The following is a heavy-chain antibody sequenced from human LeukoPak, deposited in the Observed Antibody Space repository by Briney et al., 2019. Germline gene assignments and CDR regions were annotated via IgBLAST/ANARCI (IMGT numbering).Heavy chain of an antibody. D-gene: IGHD2-15*01. CDR3: ASPGYCSGGSCSHPFDY. CDR2: IYYSGST. CDR1: GGSISSSSYY. J-gene: IGHJ4*02. Sequence: SETLSLTCTVSGGSISSSSYYWGWIRQPPGKGLEWIGSIYYSGSTYYNPSLKSRVTISVDTSKNQFSLKLSSVTAADTAVYYCASPGYCSGGSCSHPFDYWGQGTLVTVSS. V-gene: IGHV4-39*07.